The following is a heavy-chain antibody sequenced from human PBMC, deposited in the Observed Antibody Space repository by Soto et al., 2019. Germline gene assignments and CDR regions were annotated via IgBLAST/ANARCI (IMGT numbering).Heavy chain of an antibody. J-gene: IGHJ4*02. V-gene: IGHV1-18*01. D-gene: IGHD5-18*01. CDR2: ISAYNGNT. CDR1: GYPFTSYG. CDR3: ARTPGYGVDSDYDY. Sequence: RXSVKVSCKASGYPFTSYGIIWVRQAPGQGLEWMGWISAYNGNTNYAQKLQGRVTMTTDTSTSTAYMELRSLRSDDTAVYYCARTPGYGVDSDYDYWGQGTLVTVSS.